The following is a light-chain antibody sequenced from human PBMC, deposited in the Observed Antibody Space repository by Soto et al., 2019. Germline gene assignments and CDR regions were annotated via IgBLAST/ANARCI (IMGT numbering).Light chain of an antibody. V-gene: IGLV1-40*01. CDR3: QSYDSSLSVL. CDR1: SSNIGAGYD. J-gene: IGLJ2*01. CDR2: ANS. Sequence: QSVLTQPPSVSGAPGQRVTISCTWSSSNIGAGYDVHWFQQLPGTAPKLLIYANSNRPSGVPDRFSGSKSGTSASLAITGLQAEDEADYYCQSYDSSLSVLFGGGTKVTVL.